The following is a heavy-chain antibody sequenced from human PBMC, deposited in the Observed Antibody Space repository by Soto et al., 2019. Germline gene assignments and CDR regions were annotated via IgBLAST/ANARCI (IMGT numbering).Heavy chain of an antibody. D-gene: IGHD6-13*01. CDR2: IYYSGST. V-gene: IGHV4-39*01. Sequence: PSETLSLTCTVSGGSISSSSYYWGWIRQPPGKGLEWIGSIYYSGSTYYNPSLKSRVTISVDTSKNQFSLKLSSVTAADTAVYYCARRGSSWYWYWGQGTLVTVSS. CDR1: GGSISSSSYY. CDR3: ARRGSSWYWY. J-gene: IGHJ4*02.